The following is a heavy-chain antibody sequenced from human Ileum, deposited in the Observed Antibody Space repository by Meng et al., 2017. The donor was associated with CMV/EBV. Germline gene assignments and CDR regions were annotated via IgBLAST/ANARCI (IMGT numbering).Heavy chain of an antibody. CDR1: GFTFTDAW. Sequence: EVQLVESGGGLIKPGGSLRLSCAASGFTFTDAWMSWGRQAPGKGLEWVGRIKAKADGGTTEYPAPVKGRFTISRDESKNTLFLQMNSLKTEDTAVYYCTTGRAHWGQGTLVTVSS. CDR3: TTGRAH. V-gene: IGHV3-15*01. J-gene: IGHJ4*02. CDR2: IKAKADGGTT.